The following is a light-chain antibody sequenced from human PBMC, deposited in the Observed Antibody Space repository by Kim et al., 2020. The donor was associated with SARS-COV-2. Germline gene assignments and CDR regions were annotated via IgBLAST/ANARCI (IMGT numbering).Light chain of an antibody. CDR2: DAS. Sequence: EIVLTQSPATLSLSPGERATLSYRASQSVGTFLAWYQQKPGQAPRLLISDASTRAAGIPPRFSGGGSGTDFTLTISRLETEDSAFYYCQQRSSWPPRLTFGQGTRLEIK. CDR1: QSVGTF. J-gene: IGKJ5*01. V-gene: IGKV3-11*01. CDR3: QQRSSWPPRLT.